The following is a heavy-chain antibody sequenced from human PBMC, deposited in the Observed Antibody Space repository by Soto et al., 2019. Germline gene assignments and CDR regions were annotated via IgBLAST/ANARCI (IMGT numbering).Heavy chain of an antibody. CDR2: IIAILGKA. CDR1: GGTFSSYA. D-gene: IGHD3-22*01. CDR3: ARERGGAIIVGVTGTFDV. J-gene: IGHJ3*01. V-gene: IGHV1-69*01. Sequence: QEQLVQSGAEVKKPGSSVKVSCKASGGTFSSYAISWVRQAPGQGLEWMGGIIAILGKANYAEKFQGRVTITADESTSTAYMELSSLRSEDTAVYYCARERGGAIIVGVTGTFDVWGQGTLVTVSS.